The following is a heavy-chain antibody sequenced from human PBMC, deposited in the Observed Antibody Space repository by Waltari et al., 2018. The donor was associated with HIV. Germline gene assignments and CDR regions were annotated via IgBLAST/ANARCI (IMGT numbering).Heavy chain of an antibody. V-gene: IGHV1-2*02. CDR2: INPKRGDT. CDR1: GYTFTDCY. J-gene: IGHJ6*02. Sequence: QVQLVQSGTEVKETGASVKVSCKTSGYTFTDCYIHWVRQAPGQGLEWIGWINPKRGDTDHAQKFQGRVAMTRDTSIRTAYMEVSRLKSDETAVYYCAKDLYTVLTAIIGGDYYYYAIDVWGQGTTVTVSS. CDR3: AKDLYTVLTAIIGGDYYYYAIDV. D-gene: IGHD2-21*02.